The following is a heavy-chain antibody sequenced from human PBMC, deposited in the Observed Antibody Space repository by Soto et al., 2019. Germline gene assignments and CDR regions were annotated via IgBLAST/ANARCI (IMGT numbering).Heavy chain of an antibody. CDR2: INHSGSS. D-gene: IGHD1-26*01. CDR1: GGSFSGYI. V-gene: IGHV4-34*01. CDR3: TRGLFSGSSYSGSWYYFDS. J-gene: IGHJ4*02. Sequence: SATLSLTYAVSGGSFSGYIWPLIRQTPGKGLQWIGQINHSGSSIYNPSLKNRVTISTMSNNKFSLELSSVTAADTAVYYCTRGLFSGSSYSGSWYYFDSWGQGTMVT.